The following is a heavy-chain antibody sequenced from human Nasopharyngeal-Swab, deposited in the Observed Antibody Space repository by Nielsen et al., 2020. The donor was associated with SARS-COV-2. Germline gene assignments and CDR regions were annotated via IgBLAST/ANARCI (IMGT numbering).Heavy chain of an antibody. CDR2: ISGSGSYV. CDR1: GFTFNNYN. CDR3: ARIAGRGSIYYYYMDV. Sequence: GESLKISCAASGFTFNNYNFNWVRQVPGEGPEWVSSISGSGSYVYYADSVKGRFTISKDSAKNSLYLQMNSLRADDTAVYFCARIAGRGSIYYYYMDVWGTGTTVTVSS. V-gene: IGHV3-21*01. D-gene: IGHD1-26*01. J-gene: IGHJ6*03.